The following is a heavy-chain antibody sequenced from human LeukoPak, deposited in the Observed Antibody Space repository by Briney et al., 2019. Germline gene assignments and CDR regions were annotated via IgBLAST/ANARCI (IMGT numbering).Heavy chain of an antibody. CDR3: ARERWELLGAVDY. Sequence: PGGSLRLSCAASGFTFSTYWMSWVRQAPGKGLEWVANIKQDGSEKYYVDSVKGRFTISRDNAKNSLYLQMNSLRAEDTAVYYCARERWELLGAVDYWGQGTLVTVSS. D-gene: IGHD1-26*01. V-gene: IGHV3-7*01. J-gene: IGHJ4*02. CDR2: IKQDGSEK. CDR1: GFTFSTYW.